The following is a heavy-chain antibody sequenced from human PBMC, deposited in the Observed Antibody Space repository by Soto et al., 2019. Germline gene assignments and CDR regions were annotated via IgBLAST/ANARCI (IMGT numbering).Heavy chain of an antibody. Sequence: PSETLSLTWAVAGYSXSSSNWWGWIRQPPGKGLEWIGYIYYSGTTYYNPSLKSRVTMSVDTSKNQFSLKLTSVTAVDTAVYYCARREIQGPIDYWGQGTLVTVSS. J-gene: IGHJ4*02. CDR2: IYYSGTT. V-gene: IGHV4-28*01. CDR1: GYSXSSSNW. D-gene: IGHD1-26*01. CDR3: ARREIQGPIDY.